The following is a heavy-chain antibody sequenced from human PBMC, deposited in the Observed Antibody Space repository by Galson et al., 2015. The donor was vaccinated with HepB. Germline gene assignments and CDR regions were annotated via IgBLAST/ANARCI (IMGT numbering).Heavy chain of an antibody. CDR1: GYTFIRYG. CDR2: ISAYNGNT. V-gene: IGHV1-18*01. Sequence: SVKVSCKASGYTFIRYGISWVRQAPGQGLEWMGWISAYNGNTNYAQKLQGRVTMTTDTSTSTAYMELRSLRSDDTAVYYCARDFGTPNWLDPWGQGTLVSVSS. D-gene: IGHD3-10*01. CDR3: ARDFGTPNWLDP. J-gene: IGHJ5*02.